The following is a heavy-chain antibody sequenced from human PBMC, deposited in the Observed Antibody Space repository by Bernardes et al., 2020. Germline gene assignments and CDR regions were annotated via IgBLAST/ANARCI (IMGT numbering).Heavy chain of an antibody. J-gene: IGHJ5*02. CDR2: IKQDGSEK. CDR1: GFTFSSYW. V-gene: IGHV3-7*01. CDR3: ARDVSHVRFLGWFDIDVAGWFDP. Sequence: GGSLRLSCAASGFTFSSYWMSWVRQAPGKGLEWVANIKQDGSEKYYVDSVKGRFTISRDNAKNSLYLQMNSLRAEDTAVYYCARDVSHVRFLGWFDIDVAGWFDPWGQGTLVTVSS. D-gene: IGHD3-3*01.